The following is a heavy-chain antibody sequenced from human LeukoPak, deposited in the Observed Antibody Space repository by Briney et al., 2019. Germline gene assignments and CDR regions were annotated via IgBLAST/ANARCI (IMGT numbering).Heavy chain of an antibody. CDR3: AKSGNSSGWYWGVPPLNYYYYYSMDV. J-gene: IGHJ6*02. D-gene: IGHD6-19*01. V-gene: IGHV3-23*01. Sequence: GGSLRLSCAASGFTFSDYYMSWIRQAPGKGLEWVSAISGSGGSTYYADSVKGRFTISRDNSKNTLYLQMNSLRAEDTAVYYCAKSGNSSGWYWGVPPLNYYYYYSMDVWGQGTTVTVSS. CDR2: ISGSGGST. CDR1: GFTFSDYY.